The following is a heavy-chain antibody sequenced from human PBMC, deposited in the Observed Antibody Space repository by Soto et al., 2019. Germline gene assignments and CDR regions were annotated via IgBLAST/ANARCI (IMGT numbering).Heavy chain of an antibody. CDR2: ISAYNGNT. D-gene: IGHD1-26*01. CDR1: GYTFTSYG. CDR3: ARILLVGTTDYYYYGMDV. Sequence: QVQLVQSGAEVKKPGASVKVSCKASGYTFTSYGISWVRQAPGQGLEWMGWISAYNGNTNYAQKLQGRVTMTTDTPTSTAYMELRSLRSDDTAVYYCARILLVGTTDYYYYGMDVWGQGTTVTVSS. V-gene: IGHV1-18*01. J-gene: IGHJ6*02.